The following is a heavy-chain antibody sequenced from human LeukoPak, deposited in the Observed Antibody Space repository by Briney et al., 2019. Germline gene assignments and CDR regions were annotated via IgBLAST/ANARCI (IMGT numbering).Heavy chain of an antibody. V-gene: IGHV4-30-2*01. CDR1: GGSISSGGYS. D-gene: IGHD4-23*01. CDR2: IYHSGST. J-gene: IGHJ4*02. Sequence: SETLSLTCAVSGGSISSGGYSWSWIRPPPGKGLEWIGYIYHSGSTYYNPSLKSRVTISVDRSKNQFSLKLSSVTAADTAVYYCASAPYGGALDYWGQGTLVTVSS. CDR3: ASAPYGGALDY.